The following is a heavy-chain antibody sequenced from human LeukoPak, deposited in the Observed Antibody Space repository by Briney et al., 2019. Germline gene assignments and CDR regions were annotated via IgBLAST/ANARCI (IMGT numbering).Heavy chain of an antibody. V-gene: IGHV3-21*01. CDR1: GFTLSSYS. J-gene: IGHJ3*02. CDR3: ARALGSYAYTDAFDI. Sequence: GGSLRLSCAASGFTLSSYSMNWVRQAPGKGLEWVSSISSSSTYIYYADSVRGRFTISRDNAKNSLYLQMNSLRAEDTAVYYCARALGSYAYTDAFDIWGQGTMVTVSS. CDR2: ISSSSTYI. D-gene: IGHD1-26*01.